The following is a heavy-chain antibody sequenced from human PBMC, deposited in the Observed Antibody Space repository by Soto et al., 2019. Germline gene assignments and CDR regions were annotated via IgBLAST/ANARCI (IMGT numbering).Heavy chain of an antibody. Sequence: SVKVSCKASGGTFSNYAINWVRQAPGQGLEWMGGIIPLFGTPNYAQKFQGRVTFTAHKSTSTAYMELRSLRSDDTAVYYCARGWETVGTTTPFAYWREGTLVTVSS. CDR1: GGTFSNYA. CDR3: ARGWETVGTTTPFAY. V-gene: IGHV1-69*06. J-gene: IGHJ4*02. D-gene: IGHD1-26*01. CDR2: IIPLFGTP.